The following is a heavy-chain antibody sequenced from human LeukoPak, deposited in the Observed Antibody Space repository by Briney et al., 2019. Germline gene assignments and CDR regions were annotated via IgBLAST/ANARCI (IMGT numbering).Heavy chain of an antibody. V-gene: IGHV3-30*18. CDR2: ISYDGSNK. CDR3: AKAPGSSWYDLFDY. Sequence: QAGGSLRLSCAASGFTFSSYGMHWVRQAPGKGLEWVAVISYDGSNKYYADSVKGRFTFSRDNSKNTLYLQMNSLRAEDTAVYYCAKAPGSSWYDLFDYWGQGTLVTVSS. CDR1: GFTFSSYG. D-gene: IGHD6-13*01. J-gene: IGHJ4*02.